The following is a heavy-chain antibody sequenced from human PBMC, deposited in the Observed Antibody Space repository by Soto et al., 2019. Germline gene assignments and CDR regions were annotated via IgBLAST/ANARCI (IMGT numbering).Heavy chain of an antibody. J-gene: IGHJ4*02. CDR1: GFTFSSYA. V-gene: IGHV3-23*01. Sequence: GGSLRLSCAASGFTFSSYAMSWVRQAPGKGLEWVSAISGSGGSTYYADSVKGRFTISRDNSKNTLYLQMNSLRAEDTAVYYCAKDHGKSRIAARQSYFFDYWGQGTLVTVSS. CDR3: AKDHGKSRIAARQSYFFDY. D-gene: IGHD6-6*01. CDR2: ISGSGGST.